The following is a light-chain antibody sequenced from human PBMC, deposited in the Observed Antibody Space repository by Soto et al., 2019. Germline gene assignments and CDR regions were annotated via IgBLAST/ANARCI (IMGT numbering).Light chain of an antibody. CDR1: QSITSW. V-gene: IGKV1-5*03. J-gene: IGKJ1*01. CDR2: QAS. CDR3: QHYNTYPWT. Sequence: DIHMTQSPSTLSASVGDRFTITCRAGQSITSWLAWYQQKPGKAPKLLIHQASSLESGVPSRFSGSGSGTEFTLTISSLQPDDFEPYYCQHYNTYPWTFGQGTKVDIK.